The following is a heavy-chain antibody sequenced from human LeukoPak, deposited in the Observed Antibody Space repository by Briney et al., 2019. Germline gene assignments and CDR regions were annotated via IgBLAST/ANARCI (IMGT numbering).Heavy chain of an antibody. CDR2: INTNTGNP. D-gene: IGHD4-23*01. J-gene: IGHJ4*02. CDR1: GYTFTSYA. CDR3: ASGGDSGMFDY. V-gene: IGHV7-4-1*02. Sequence: GASVKVSCKASGYTFTSYAMNWVRQAPGQGLEWKGWINTNTGNPTYAQGFTGRFVFSLDTSVSTAYLQISSLKAEDTAVYYCASGGDSGMFDYWGQGTLVTVSS.